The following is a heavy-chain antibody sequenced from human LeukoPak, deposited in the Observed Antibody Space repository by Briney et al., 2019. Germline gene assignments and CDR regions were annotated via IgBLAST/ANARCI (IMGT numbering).Heavy chain of an antibody. D-gene: IGHD5-18*01. CDR1: GGSISSGGYY. V-gene: IGHV4-61*08. Sequence: SETLSLTCTVSGGSISSGGYYWSWIRQHPGKGLEWIGYIYYSGSTNYNPSLKSRVTISVDTSKNQFSLKLSSVTAADTAVYYCASLDFVDTAMVFLGAFDIWGQGTMVTVSS. CDR3: ASLDFVDTAMVFLGAFDI. J-gene: IGHJ3*02. CDR2: IYYSGST.